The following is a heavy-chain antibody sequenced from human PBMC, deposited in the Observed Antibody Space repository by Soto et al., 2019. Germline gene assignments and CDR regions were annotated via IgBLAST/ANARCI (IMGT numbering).Heavy chain of an antibody. V-gene: IGHV4-59*08. CDR2: IYYSGST. J-gene: IGHJ4*02. CDR1: GGSISNYY. CDR3: ARHRTGLDS. Sequence: SETLSLTCTVPGGSISNYYWSWIRQPPGKGLEYIGYIYYSGSTNYNPSLKSRVTISVDTSKNQFSLKLSSVTAADTAVYYCARHRTGLDSWGQGTLVTVSS. D-gene: IGHD3-9*01.